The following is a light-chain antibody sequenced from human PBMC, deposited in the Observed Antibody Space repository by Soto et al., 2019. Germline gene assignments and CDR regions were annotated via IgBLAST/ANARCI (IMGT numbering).Light chain of an antibody. V-gene: IGKV1-39*01. Sequence: DIQMTQSPSSLSASVGDRVTITCRASQSISSDLNWYQQKPGKAPKLLIYAASSLQSGVPSRFSDSGSGTDFTLTISSLQPEDFATYYCQQSYSTPNTFGQGTKLEIK. CDR3: QQSYSTPNT. CDR1: QSISSD. CDR2: AAS. J-gene: IGKJ2*01.